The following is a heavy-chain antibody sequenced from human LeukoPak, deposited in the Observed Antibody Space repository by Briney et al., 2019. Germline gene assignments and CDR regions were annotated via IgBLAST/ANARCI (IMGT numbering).Heavy chain of an antibody. CDR1: GYTFTGYY. CDR2: INPNSGGT. D-gene: IGHD3-10*01. CDR3: ARAGITMVRGVMSWFDP. J-gene: IGHJ5*02. V-gene: IGHV1-2*02. Sequence: GASVKVSCKASGYTFTGYYMHWVRQAPGQGLEWMGWINPNSGGTNYAQKFQGRVTMTRDTSISTAYMELSRLRSDDTAVYYCARAGITMVRGVMSWFDPWGQGTLVTVSS.